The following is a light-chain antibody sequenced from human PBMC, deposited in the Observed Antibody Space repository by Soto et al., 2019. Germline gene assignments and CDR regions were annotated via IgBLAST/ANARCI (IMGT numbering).Light chain of an antibody. J-gene: IGKJ5*01. Sequence: EIVLTQSPGTLSLSPGERATLSCRASQSFSSSLAWYQQKPGQAPRLLIYGASNRATGIPDRFSGSGSGTDFTLTISRLEPEDFAVYHCQQYNNWPITFGQGTRLEIK. CDR1: QSFSSS. CDR2: GAS. CDR3: QQYNNWPIT. V-gene: IGKV3-20*01.